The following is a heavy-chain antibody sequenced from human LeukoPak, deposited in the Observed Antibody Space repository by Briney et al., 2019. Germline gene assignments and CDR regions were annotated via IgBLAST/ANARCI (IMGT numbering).Heavy chain of an antibody. D-gene: IGHD6-13*01. CDR2: IIPIFGTA. CDR1: GGTFSSYA. V-gene: IGHV1-69*13. J-gene: IGHJ4*02. CDR3: AREKQQLATGYFDY. Sequence: SVKVSCKASGGTFSSYAISWVRQAPGQGLESMGGIIPIFGTANYAQKFQGRVTITADESTSTAYMELSSLRSEDTAVYYCAREKQQLATGYFDYWGQGTLVTVSS.